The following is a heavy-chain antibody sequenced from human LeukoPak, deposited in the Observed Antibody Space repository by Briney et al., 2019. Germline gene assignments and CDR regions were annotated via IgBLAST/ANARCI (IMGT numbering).Heavy chain of an antibody. D-gene: IGHD5-12*01. CDR2: IYPGDSDT. CDR1: GYSFTSYW. J-gene: IGHJ4*02. Sequence: GESLKISCKGSGYSFTSYWIGWVRQMPGKGLEWMGIIYPGDSDTRYSPSFQGQVTISADKSISTAYLQWSSLQASDTALYYCASSTLVATIDYWGQGTLVAVSS. CDR3: ASSTLVATIDY. V-gene: IGHV5-51*01.